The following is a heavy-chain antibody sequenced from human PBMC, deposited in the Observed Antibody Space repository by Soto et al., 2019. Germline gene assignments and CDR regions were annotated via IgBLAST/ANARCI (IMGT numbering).Heavy chain of an antibody. Sequence: ASVKVSCKASGYTFTSYGISWVRQAPGQGLEWMGWISAYNGNTNYAQKLQGRVTMTTDTSTSTAYMELRSLRSDDTAVYYCAREETGHNTYGMDVWGQGTTVTVSS. V-gene: IGHV1-18*01. J-gene: IGHJ6*02. CDR1: GYTFTSYG. D-gene: IGHD7-27*01. CDR3: AREETGHNTYGMDV. CDR2: ISAYNGNT.